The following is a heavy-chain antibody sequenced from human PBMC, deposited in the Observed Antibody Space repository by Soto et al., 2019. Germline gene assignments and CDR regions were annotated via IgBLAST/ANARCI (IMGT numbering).Heavy chain of an antibody. D-gene: IGHD5-12*01. Sequence: QVHLVQSGAEATKPGASVKVSCKASGYTLTSYGISWVRQAPGQGLEWMGWISAYNGDTNYAQSLQGRVTMTTDTSTTTAYMELRSLRSDDTAVYYCATTIGYSYYYYGMDVWGQGTTVTVSS. V-gene: IGHV1-18*01. J-gene: IGHJ6*02. CDR2: ISAYNGDT. CDR3: ATTIGYSYYYYGMDV. CDR1: GYTLTSYG.